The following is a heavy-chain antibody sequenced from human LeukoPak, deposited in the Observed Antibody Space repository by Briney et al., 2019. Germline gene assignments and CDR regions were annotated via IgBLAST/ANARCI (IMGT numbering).Heavy chain of an antibody. D-gene: IGHD5-12*01. V-gene: IGHV4-59*01. CDR2: IYYSGTT. J-gene: IGHJ4*02. CDR3: ARGFDSKSTYFDY. Sequence: SETLSLTCTVSGGSISNSYWNWIRQPPGRGLEWIGYIYYSGTTNYNPSLRSRVTISVDTSKNQFYLRLTSVTAADTAVYYCARGFDSKSTYFDYWGQGTRVTVSS. CDR1: GGSISNSY.